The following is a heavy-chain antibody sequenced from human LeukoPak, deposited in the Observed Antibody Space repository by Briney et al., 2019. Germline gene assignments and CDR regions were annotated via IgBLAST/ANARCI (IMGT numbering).Heavy chain of an antibody. CDR2: IYYGEST. D-gene: IGHD3-10*01. CDR1: GASISGFY. Sequence: SETLSLTCTVSGASISGFYWTWIRQSPGKGLEWIGYIYYGESTNYNPSLKSRVTISVDTSKNQFSLKLSSVTAADTAVYYCARRAVRGGSYGMDVSGQGTTVTVSS. V-gene: IGHV4-59*08. CDR3: ARRAVRGGSYGMDV. J-gene: IGHJ6*02.